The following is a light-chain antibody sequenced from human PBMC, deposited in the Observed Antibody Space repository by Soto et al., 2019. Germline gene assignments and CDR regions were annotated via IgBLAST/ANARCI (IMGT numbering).Light chain of an antibody. CDR3: QQYENLPT. J-gene: IGKJ5*01. Sequence: DIQMTQSPSSLSASVGDRVTITCQASQNINNYLNWYQQKPGRXPXXLIYDASNLEAGVPSRLRGSGSGTYFTFTISRLQPEDIATYYCQQYENLPTFGQGTRLEIK. V-gene: IGKV1-33*01. CDR2: DAS. CDR1: QNINNY.